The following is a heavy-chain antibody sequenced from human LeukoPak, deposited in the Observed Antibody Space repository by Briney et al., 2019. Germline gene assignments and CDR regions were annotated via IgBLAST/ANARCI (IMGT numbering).Heavy chain of an antibody. V-gene: IGHV1-2*04. CDR2: INPNSGGT. CDR1: GYTFTSYY. J-gene: IGHJ6*02. D-gene: IGHD3-3*01. CDR3: ARVNAPSYYDFWSGYYLSQVYYGMDV. Sequence: ASVKVSCKASGYTFTSYYMHWVRQAPGQGLEWMGWINPNSGGTNYAQKFQGWVTMTRDTSISTAYMELSRLSSDDTAVYYCARVNAPSYYDFWSGYYLSQVYYGMDVWGQGTTVTVSS.